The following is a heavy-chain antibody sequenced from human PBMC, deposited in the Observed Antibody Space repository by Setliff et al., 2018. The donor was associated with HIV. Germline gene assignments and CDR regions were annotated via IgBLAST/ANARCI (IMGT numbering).Heavy chain of an antibody. J-gene: IGHJ6*03. CDR2: IYWDDDK. CDR3: AHILQDPPSHFYYYFYMDV. V-gene: IGHV2-5*02. CDR1: GFSLSSSGVV. Sequence: SGPTLVNPTQTLTLTCTVSGFSLSSSGVVVGWVRQPPGKALEWLALIYWDDDKRYSPSLKSRLTITKDTSKNQVVLTMTNMDPVDTATYYCAHILQDPPSHFYYYFYMDVWGKGTTVTVSS. D-gene: IGHD3-3*02.